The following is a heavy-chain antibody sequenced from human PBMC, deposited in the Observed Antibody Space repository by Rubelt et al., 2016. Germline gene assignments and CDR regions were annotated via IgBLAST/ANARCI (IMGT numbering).Heavy chain of an antibody. V-gene: IGHV3-48*01. Sequence: APGKGLEWVSYISSSSSTIYYADSVKGRFTISRDNAKNSLYLQMNSLRAEDTAVYYCAKDVLRFLEWHTALLYYFDYWGQGTLVTVSS. J-gene: IGHJ4*02. CDR2: ISSSSSTI. D-gene: IGHD3-3*01. CDR3: AKDVLRFLEWHTALLYYFDY.